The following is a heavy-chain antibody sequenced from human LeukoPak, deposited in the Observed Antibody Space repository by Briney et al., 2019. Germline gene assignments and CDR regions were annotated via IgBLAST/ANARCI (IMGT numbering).Heavy chain of an antibody. CDR1: GGTFTSYA. Sequence: GASVKVSCKASGGTFTSYAISWVRQAPGQGLEWMGGIIPIFGTANYAQKFQGRVTITTDESTSTAYMELSSLRSEDTAVYYCASEVVTGATTDHGYFDYWGQGTLVTVSS. CDR3: ASEVVTGATTDHGYFDY. J-gene: IGHJ4*02. V-gene: IGHV1-69*05. CDR2: IIPIFGTA. D-gene: IGHD1-26*01.